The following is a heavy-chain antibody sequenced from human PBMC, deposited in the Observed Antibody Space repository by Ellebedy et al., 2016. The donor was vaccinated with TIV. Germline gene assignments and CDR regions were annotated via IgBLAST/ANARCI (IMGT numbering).Heavy chain of an antibody. CDR1: GYTFTSNG. CDR2: ISAYNGNT. V-gene: IGHV1-18*01. Sequence: ASVKVSCKASGYTFTSNGISWVRQPPGQGLEWMEWISAYNGNTNYAQKLQGRVTKTTDTSTSTAYMALRSLRSDDTAVYYCARASSLQQLDYWGQGTLVTVSS. J-gene: IGHJ4*02. D-gene: IGHD6-13*01. CDR3: ARASSLQQLDY.